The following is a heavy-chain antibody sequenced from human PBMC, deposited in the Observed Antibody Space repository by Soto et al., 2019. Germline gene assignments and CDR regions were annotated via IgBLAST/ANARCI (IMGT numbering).Heavy chain of an antibody. CDR1: GGSFSGYY. CDR2: INHSGST. V-gene: IGHV4-34*01. J-gene: IGHJ5*02. Sequence: SETLSLTCAVYGGSFSGYYWSWIRQPPGKGLEWIGEINHSGSTNYNPSLKSRVAISVDTSKNQFSVKLTSVTAADTAVYYCARGTPYHRNDDWFDTWGQGTLVTVSS. CDR3: ARGTPYHRNDDWFDT. D-gene: IGHD2-21*01.